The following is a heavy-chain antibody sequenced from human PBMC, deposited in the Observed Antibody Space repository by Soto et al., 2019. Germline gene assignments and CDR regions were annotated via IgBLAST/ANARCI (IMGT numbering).Heavy chain of an antibody. CDR1: GFTFKSYT. J-gene: IGHJ4*02. V-gene: IGHV3-30-3*01. Sequence: VGSLRLSCATSGFTFKSYTLHWVRQTPGRGLQWVAVISYDGSNKYYADSVRGRFTISRDNSNSTLYLQMNSLRADDSAVYYCVGASMWTGKGLEYWGQGVLVTVSS. CDR3: VGASMWTGKGLEY. D-gene: IGHD3-10*02. CDR2: ISYDGSNK.